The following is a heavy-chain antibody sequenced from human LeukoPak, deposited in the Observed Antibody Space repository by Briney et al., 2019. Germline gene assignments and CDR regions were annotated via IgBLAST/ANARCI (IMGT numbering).Heavy chain of an antibody. CDR1: GFTFSDYY. CDR3: ARVMGNYATDY. V-gene: IGHV3-11*04. D-gene: IGHD1-7*01. Sequence: GGSLRLSCAASGFTFSDYYMSWIRQAPGKGLEWVLYISSGDNTIYYADSVKGRFTMSRDNAMNSLYLQMNSLRAEDTAVYYCARVMGNYATDYWGQGTLVTFSS. J-gene: IGHJ4*02. CDR2: ISSGDNTI.